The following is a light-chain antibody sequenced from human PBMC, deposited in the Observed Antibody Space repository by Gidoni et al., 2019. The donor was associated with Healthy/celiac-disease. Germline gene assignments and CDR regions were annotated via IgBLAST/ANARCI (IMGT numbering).Light chain of an antibody. Sequence: IVFPPSPATLSVSPGESATLSCRASQSVSSNLAWYQQKPGQAPRLLIYGASTRATGIPARFSGSGSGTEFTLNISSLQSEDFAVYYCQQYNNRLALTFGGGTKVEIK. J-gene: IGKJ4*01. V-gene: IGKV3-15*01. CDR2: GAS. CDR3: QQYNNRLALT. CDR1: QSVSSN.